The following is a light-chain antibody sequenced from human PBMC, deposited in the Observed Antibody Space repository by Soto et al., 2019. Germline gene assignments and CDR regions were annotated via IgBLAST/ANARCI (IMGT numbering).Light chain of an antibody. Sequence: QSALTQPASVSGSPGQSITIPCTGTSSDVGAYNYVSWYQQLPDKAPKLMIYDVTYRPSGVSNRFSGSKSGNTASLTISGLQAEDEADYFCSSYTTSSTLVFGGGTK. J-gene: IGLJ3*02. CDR1: SSDVGAYNY. CDR2: DVT. V-gene: IGLV2-14*03. CDR3: SSYTTSSTLV.